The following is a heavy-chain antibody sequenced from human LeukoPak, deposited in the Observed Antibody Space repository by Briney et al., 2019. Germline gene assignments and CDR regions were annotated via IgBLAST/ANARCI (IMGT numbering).Heavy chain of an antibody. D-gene: IGHD6-6*01. CDR3: ARDRLYEYSSSSGAFDI. CDR1: GGSISSYY. V-gene: IGHV4-59*01. Sequence: SETPSLTCTVSGGSISSYYWSWIRQPPGKGLEWIGYIYYSGSTNYNPSLKSRVTISVDTSKNQFSLKLSSVTAADTAVYYCARDRLYEYSSSSGAFDIWGQGTMVTVSS. CDR2: IYYSGST. J-gene: IGHJ3*02.